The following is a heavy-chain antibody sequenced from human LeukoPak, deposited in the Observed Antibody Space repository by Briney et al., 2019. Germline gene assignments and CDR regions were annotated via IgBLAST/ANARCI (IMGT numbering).Heavy chain of an antibody. CDR3: ARTLYQLLSDY. CDR1: GFTFSSYS. D-gene: IGHD2-2*01. V-gene: IGHV3-21*01. Sequence: GGSLRLSCAASGFTFSSYSMNWVRQAPGKGLEWVSSIRSISSYIYYADAVKGRFTISRDNAKNSLYLQMNSLRAEDTAVYYCARTLYQLLSDYWGQGTLVTVSS. CDR2: IRSISSYI. J-gene: IGHJ4*02.